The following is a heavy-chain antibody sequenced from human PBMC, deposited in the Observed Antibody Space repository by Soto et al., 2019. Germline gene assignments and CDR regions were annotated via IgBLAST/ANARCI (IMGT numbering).Heavy chain of an antibody. D-gene: IGHD2-8*01. CDR2: IFHNGNT. J-gene: IGHJ6*02. CDR3: ARRTWGMDV. V-gene: IGHV4-4*02. CDR1: SGSIRSSNW. Sequence: PSETLSLTCAVSSGSIRSSNWWRWVRQSPGKGLEWIGEIFHNGNTYYNPSLNSRVTISVDTSKNQFSLNLRSVTAADTAVYYCARRTWGMDVWGQGTTVTVSS.